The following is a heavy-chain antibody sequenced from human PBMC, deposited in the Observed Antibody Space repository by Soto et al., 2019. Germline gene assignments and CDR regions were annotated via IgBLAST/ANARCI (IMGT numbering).Heavy chain of an antibody. CDR1: GGSISSGGYS. J-gene: IGHJ5*02. V-gene: IGHV4-30-2*01. CDR3: ASRPSGSGFDP. CDR2: IYHSGST. Sequence: QLQLQESGSGLVKPSQTLSLTCAVSGGSISSGGYSWSWIRQPPGKGLECIGYIYHSGSTYYNPSLKSRVTISVDRSKNQFSLKLSSVTAADTAVYFCASRPSGSGFDPWGQGTLVTVSS. D-gene: IGHD1-26*01.